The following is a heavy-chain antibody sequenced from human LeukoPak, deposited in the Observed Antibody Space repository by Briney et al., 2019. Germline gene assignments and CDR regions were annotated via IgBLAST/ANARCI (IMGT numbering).Heavy chain of an antibody. CDR3: ARIGYSSSSLDY. D-gene: IGHD6-13*01. J-gene: IGHJ4*02. V-gene: IGHV3-7*01. Sequence: GGSLRLSCAASGFTFSLYWMTWVRQAPGKGLEWVANIKQDGTVIYYGDSVKGQFTVSRDNTKNSLYLQMNSLRDEDTAVYYYARIGYSSSSLDYWGQGTLVTVSS. CDR2: IKQDGTVI. CDR1: GFTFSLYW.